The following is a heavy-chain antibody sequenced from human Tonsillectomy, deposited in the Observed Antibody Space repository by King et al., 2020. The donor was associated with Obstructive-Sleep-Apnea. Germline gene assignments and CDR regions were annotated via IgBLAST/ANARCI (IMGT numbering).Heavy chain of an antibody. CDR2: ISSSSSYI. CDR3: AKDYGDYVFDP. V-gene: IGHV3-21*01. D-gene: IGHD4-17*01. Sequence: VQLVESGGGLVKPGGSLRLSCAASGFTFSSYSMNWFRQAPGKGLEWVSSISSSSSYIYYADSVKGRFTNSRDNAKNSLYLQMNSLRAEDTAVYYCAKDYGDYVFDPWGQGTLVTVSS. J-gene: IGHJ5*02. CDR1: GFTFSSYS.